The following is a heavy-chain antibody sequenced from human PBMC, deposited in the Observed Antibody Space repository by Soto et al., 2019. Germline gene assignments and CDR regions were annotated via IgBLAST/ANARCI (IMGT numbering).Heavy chain of an antibody. CDR2: ITSKRYGGTT. D-gene: IGHD6-25*01. CDR1: GFIFGDYA. CDR3: TRLGRDGYTTPFDY. V-gene: IGHV3-49*05. Sequence: EVQLVESGGGLVKPGRSLRLSCTPSGFIFGDYAISWFRQAPGKGLECVGFITSKRYGGTTEYAASVKGRFTISRDDSKSIAYLQMNSLKTEDTAVYYCTRLGRDGYTTPFDYWGQGTLVTVSS. J-gene: IGHJ4*02.